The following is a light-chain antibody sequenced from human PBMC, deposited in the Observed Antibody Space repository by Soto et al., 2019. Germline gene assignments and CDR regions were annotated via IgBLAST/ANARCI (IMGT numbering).Light chain of an antibody. J-gene: IGKJ1*01. V-gene: IGKV3-15*01. CDR1: QSVSSN. Sequence: EIVMTQSPATLSVSPGERAALSCRASQSVSSNLAWYQQKPGQAPGLLIYGASTRATGIPARFSGSGSGTEFTLTISSLQAEDFAVYQRQQHTTCPRPVGQ. CDR3: QQHTTCPRP. CDR2: GAS.